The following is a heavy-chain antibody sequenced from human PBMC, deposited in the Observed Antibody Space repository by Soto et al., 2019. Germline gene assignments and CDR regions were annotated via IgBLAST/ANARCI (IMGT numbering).Heavy chain of an antibody. CDR3: ARPGDSSGYYPFDY. D-gene: IGHD3-22*01. CDR2: IYYSGST. CDR1: GGSISSGGYY. J-gene: IGHJ4*02. V-gene: IGHV4-61*08. Sequence: SETLSLTCTVSGGSISSGGYYWSWIRQPPGKGLEWIGYIYYSGSTNYNPSLKSRVTISVDTSKNQFSLKLSSVTAADTAVYYCARPGDSSGYYPFDYWGQGTLVTVSS.